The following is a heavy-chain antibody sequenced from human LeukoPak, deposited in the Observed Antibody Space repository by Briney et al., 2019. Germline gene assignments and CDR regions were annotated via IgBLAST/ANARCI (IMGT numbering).Heavy chain of an antibody. Sequence: SETLSLTCAVYGGSFSGYYWSWIRQPPGKGLEWIGEINHSGSTNYNPSLKSRVTISVDTSKNQFSLMLTSVTAADTTVYYCARGYGSGSYNNFNQWGQGLLVAVSS. D-gene: IGHD3-10*01. V-gene: IGHV4-34*01. CDR3: ARGYGSGSYNNFNQ. CDR2: INHSGST. CDR1: GGSFSGYY. J-gene: IGHJ4*02.